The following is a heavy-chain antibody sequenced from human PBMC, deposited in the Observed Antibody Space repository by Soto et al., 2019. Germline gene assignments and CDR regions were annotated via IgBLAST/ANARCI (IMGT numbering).Heavy chain of an antibody. CDR3: ATRTDYYYGSGSLGGMDV. D-gene: IGHD3-10*01. Sequence: SETLSLTCTVSGGSISSGGYYWSWIRQHPGKGLEWIGYIYYSGSTYYNPSLKSRVTISVDTSKNQFSLKLNSVTAADTAVYYCATRTDYYYGSGSLGGMDVWGQGTTVTVSS. V-gene: IGHV4-31*03. J-gene: IGHJ6*02. CDR2: IYYSGST. CDR1: GGSISSGGYY.